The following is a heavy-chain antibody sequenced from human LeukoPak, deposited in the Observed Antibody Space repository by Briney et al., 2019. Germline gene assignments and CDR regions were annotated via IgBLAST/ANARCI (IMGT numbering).Heavy chain of an antibody. CDR2: IYSSGST. Sequence: SETLSFTCTGSSGFVSSYYWSWIRQPAGKGLEWIGRIYSSGSTTYNPSLKSRVTMSVDTSKSQFSLKLNSVTAADTAVYYCARDSGFFASWGQGTLVTVSA. V-gene: IGHV4-4*07. CDR1: SGFVSSYY. CDR3: ARDSGFFAS. D-gene: IGHD3-10*01. J-gene: IGHJ4*02.